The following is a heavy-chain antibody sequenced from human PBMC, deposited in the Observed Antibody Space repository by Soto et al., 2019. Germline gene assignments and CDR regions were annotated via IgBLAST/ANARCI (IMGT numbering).Heavy chain of an antibody. CDR3: ARDLPPDAFDV. V-gene: IGHV3-21*01. Sequence: GWSLRLSCAASGFTFSSYSMNWVRQAPGKGLEWVSSISSSNSYIYYADSVKGRFTISRDNAKNSLYLQMNSLRAEDTAVYYCARDLPPDAFDVWGQGTMVTVSS. CDR2: ISSSNSYI. CDR1: GFTFSSYS. J-gene: IGHJ3*01.